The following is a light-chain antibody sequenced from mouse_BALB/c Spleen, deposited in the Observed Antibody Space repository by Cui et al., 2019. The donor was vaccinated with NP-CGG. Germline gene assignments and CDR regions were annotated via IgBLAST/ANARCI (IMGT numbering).Light chain of an antibody. J-gene: IGLJ1*01. Sequence: QAVVTQESALTTSPGETVTLTCRSSTGAVKTNNYAKWVQEKPEHLFTGLIGGTNNRAPVVPARFSGSLIGDKAALTITGAQTEDEAIYFCALWYSNHWVFGGGTKLTVL. CDR1: TGAVKTNNY. CDR3: ALWYSNHWV. CDR2: GTN. V-gene: IGLV1*01.